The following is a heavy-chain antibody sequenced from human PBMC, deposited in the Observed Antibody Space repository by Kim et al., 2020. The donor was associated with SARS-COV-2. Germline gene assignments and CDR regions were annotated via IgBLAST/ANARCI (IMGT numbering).Heavy chain of an antibody. CDR3: ARGRRYNCDY. J-gene: IGHJ4*02. Sequence: GESLKISCKGSGYNFNTYWIGWVRQMPGKGLEWMGIIYPGDSETRYSPSFQGQVTISVDKSISTAHLQWSGLKASDPAMYYCARGRRYNCDYWGQGTQVTVSS. D-gene: IGHD1-20*01. V-gene: IGHV5-51*01. CDR1: GYNFNTYW. CDR2: IYPGDSET.